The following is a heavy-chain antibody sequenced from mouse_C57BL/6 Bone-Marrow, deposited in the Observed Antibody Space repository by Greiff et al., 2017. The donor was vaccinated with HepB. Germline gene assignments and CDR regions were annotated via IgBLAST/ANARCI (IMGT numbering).Heavy chain of an antibody. CDR2: ISSGSNTV. CDR1: GFTFSSFG. V-gene: IGHV5-17*02. J-gene: IGHJ1*01. CDR3: ARSAYYYGSYWYFDV. Sequence: EVKVVESGGGLVQPGGSRKLSCAASGFTFSSFGMHWVRQAPEKGLGWVAYISSGSNTVYFVDTMKGRFNISRDNPKNTLFLQMTSLRSEDTAKYYCARSAYYYGSYWYFDVWGAGTTVTVSS. D-gene: IGHD1-1*01.